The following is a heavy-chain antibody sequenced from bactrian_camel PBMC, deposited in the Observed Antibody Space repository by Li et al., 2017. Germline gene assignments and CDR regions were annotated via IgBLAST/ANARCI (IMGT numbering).Heavy chain of an antibody. J-gene: IGHJ6*01. CDR2: ISGDGSYT. V-gene: IGHV3S6*01. CDR1: GFTFSNYY. CDR3: AADPNPLRCLTGRRDFPY. D-gene: IGHD6*01. Sequence: HVQLVESGGGLVQPGGSLRLSCAASGFTFSNYYMNWVRQAPGKGLEWVSSISGDGSYTYYADSVKGRFTISRDNAKNTLYLQMNNLKPEDTAMYYCAADPNPLRCLTGRRDFPYWGQGTQVTVS.